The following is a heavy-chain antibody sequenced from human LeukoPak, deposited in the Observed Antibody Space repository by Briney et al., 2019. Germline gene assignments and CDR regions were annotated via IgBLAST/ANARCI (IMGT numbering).Heavy chain of an antibody. V-gene: IGHV4-38-2*02. CDR1: ASSISITYY. J-gene: IGHJ4*02. CDR3: AREAQDHNSGPYYFAS. Sequence: SETLSLTCSVAASSISITYYWAGVRQPPGKGPEGLSNINPSGGTYSTPALRRGITLSLDTPQSQFSLRLSSVTAADTAIFYSAREAQDHNSGPYYFASWGPGTLVTGSS. D-gene: IGHD1-1*01. CDR2: INPSGGT.